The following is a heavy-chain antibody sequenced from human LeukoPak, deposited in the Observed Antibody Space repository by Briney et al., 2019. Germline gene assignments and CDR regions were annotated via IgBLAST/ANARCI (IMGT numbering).Heavy chain of an antibody. Sequence: GESLKISCKGSGYSFTSYWIGWVRQMPGKGLEWMGIIYPGDSDTRYSPSFQGQVTISADKSISTAYLQWSGLKASDTAMYYCARGAYCGGDCYLPGDAFDIWGQGTMVTVSS. V-gene: IGHV5-51*01. D-gene: IGHD2-21*02. CDR3: ARGAYCGGDCYLPGDAFDI. CDR1: GYSFTSYW. CDR2: IYPGDSDT. J-gene: IGHJ3*02.